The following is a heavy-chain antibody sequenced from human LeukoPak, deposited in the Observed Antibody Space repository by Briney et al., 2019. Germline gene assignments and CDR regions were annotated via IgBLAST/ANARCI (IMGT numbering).Heavy chain of an antibody. CDR3: ARGSGWYVY. Sequence: SETLSLTCSVSGFSIGTGYSWGWIRQPPGKGLEWIGTIYHRGNTYYNPSLMSRVTISLDTSKNQFSLRLSSVTAADTAVYYCARGSGWYVYWGQGTLVTVSS. J-gene: IGHJ4*02. V-gene: IGHV4-38-2*01. CDR2: IYHRGNT. CDR1: GFSIGTGYS. D-gene: IGHD6-19*01.